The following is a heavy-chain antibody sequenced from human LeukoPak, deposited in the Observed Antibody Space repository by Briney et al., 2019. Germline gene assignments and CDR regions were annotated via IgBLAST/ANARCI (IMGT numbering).Heavy chain of an antibody. CDR3: ARHGWEQLAHFDY. J-gene: IGHJ4*02. CDR2: IYYSGST. D-gene: IGHD6-6*01. V-gene: IGHV4-59*08. Sequence: SETLSLTCTVSGGSISSYYWSWIRQPPGKGLEWIGYIYYSGSTNYNPSLKSRVTISVDTSKNQFSLKLSSVTAADTAVYYCARHGWEQLAHFDYWGQGTLVTVSS. CDR1: GGSISSYY.